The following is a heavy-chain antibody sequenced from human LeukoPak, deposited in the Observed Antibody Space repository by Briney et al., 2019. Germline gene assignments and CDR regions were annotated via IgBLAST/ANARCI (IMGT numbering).Heavy chain of an antibody. Sequence: PGGSLRLSCAASGFTFSSYWMHWVRQAPGEGLVWVSRINSDGSSTSYADSVKGRFTISRDNAKSTLYLQMNSLRAEDTAVYYCARGFDYYDSSGYYRYWGQGTLVTVSS. V-gene: IGHV3-74*01. CDR3: ARGFDYYDSSGYYRY. D-gene: IGHD3-22*01. CDR2: INSDGSST. J-gene: IGHJ4*02. CDR1: GFTFSSYW.